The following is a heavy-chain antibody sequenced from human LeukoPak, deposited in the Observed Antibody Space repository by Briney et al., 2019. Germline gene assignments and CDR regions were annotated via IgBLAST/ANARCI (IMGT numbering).Heavy chain of an antibody. CDR2: MNPNSGNT. V-gene: IGHV1-8*02. D-gene: IGHD3-9*01. Sequence: ASVKVSCKASGGTFSSYAISWVRQATGQGLEWMGWMNPNSGNTGYAQKFQGRLTMTKDTSTSTAYMELRSLRSDDTAVYYCARDSDWGLFDLWGQGALVTVSS. J-gene: IGHJ4*02. CDR3: ARDSDWGLFDL. CDR1: GGTFSSYA.